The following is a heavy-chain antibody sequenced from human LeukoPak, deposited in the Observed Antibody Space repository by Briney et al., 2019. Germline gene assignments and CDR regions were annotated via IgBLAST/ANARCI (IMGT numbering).Heavy chain of an antibody. J-gene: IGHJ6*02. V-gene: IGHV4-39*01. CDR1: GGSISSSSYY. CDR3: ASQYSYGVGLYGMDV. Sequence: KPSETLSLTCTVSGGSISSSSYYWGWVRQPPGKGPEWIGRIYYIGSTYYNPSLKSRVTISVDTSKNQFSLKLSSVTAADTAVYYCASQYSYGVGLYGMDVWGQGTTVTVSS. CDR2: IYYIGST. D-gene: IGHD5-18*01.